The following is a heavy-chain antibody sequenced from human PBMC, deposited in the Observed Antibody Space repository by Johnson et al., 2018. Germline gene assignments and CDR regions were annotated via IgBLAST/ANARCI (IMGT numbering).Heavy chain of an antibody. J-gene: IGHJ4*02. CDR2: VYYNGIT. V-gene: IGHV4-39*01. CDR3: ARRFRDFDY. CDR1: GDSINNNRYY. Sequence: QVQLQESGPGLVKPSETLSLTCSVSGDSINNNRYYWGWIRQPPGNGPEWVASVYYNGITYYNPSLKSRVFISIDTSKNKFFLKVKYVTAADTAVYYCARRFRDFDYWGLGTLVVVSS.